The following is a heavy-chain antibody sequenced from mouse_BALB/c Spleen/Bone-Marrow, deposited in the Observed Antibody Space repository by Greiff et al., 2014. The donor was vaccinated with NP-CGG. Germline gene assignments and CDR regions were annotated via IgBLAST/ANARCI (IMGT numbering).Heavy chain of an antibody. CDR1: GYSITSYYS. CDR2: IHYSGIT. V-gene: IGHV3-1*02. Sequence: VQLKQSGPDLVKPSQSLSLTCTVTGYSITSYYSWYWIRQLQGNILEWMGYIHYSGITFYNPSLKSRISITRDTSNNQFFLQLNSVTTEDTATYYCARFAGTPYTMDYWGQGTSVTVSS. D-gene: IGHD4-1*01. J-gene: IGHJ4*01. CDR3: ARFAGTPYTMDY.